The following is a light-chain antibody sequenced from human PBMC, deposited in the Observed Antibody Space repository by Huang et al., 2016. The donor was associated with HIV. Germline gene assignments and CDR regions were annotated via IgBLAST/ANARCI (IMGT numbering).Light chain of an antibody. CDR3: QQSYITPPDT. Sequence: DIQMTQSPSTLSASVGDRITITCRTSQSISDYVNWYQHKAGKAPKLLIYAASNLQSGVPSRFSGSGSGTHFTLTISGLQPEDVATYYCQQSYITPPDTFGQGTKVDIK. V-gene: IGKV1-39*01. CDR2: AAS. CDR1: QSISDY. J-gene: IGKJ2*01.